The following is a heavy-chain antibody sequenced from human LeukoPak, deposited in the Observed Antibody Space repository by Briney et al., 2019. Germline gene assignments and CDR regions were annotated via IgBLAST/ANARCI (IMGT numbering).Heavy chain of an antibody. Sequence: ASVKVSCKASEYTFTDYYIHWVRQAPGQGLQWMGWINPNGGGTIYAQKFQGGVTMTRDTSISAAYMELSRLTSDDTAVYWCARVRDSGSYYLYWGQGTLVTVSS. J-gene: IGHJ4*02. CDR2: INPNGGGT. V-gene: IGHV1-2*02. CDR3: ARVRDSGSYYLY. D-gene: IGHD3-10*01. CDR1: EYTFTDYY.